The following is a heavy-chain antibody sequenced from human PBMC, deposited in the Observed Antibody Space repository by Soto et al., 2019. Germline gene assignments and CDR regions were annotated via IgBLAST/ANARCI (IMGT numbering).Heavy chain of an antibody. CDR2: INPGSGVT. CDR1: GYSFTKYH. CDR3: ARVAGHKNARLDT. V-gene: IGHV1-2*02. J-gene: IGHJ4*02. Sequence: GASVKVSCKASGYSFTKYHMHWVRQAPGQGLEWMGWINPGSGVTNQAQKFQGGVTMTRDTSITTTYMELNSLTSDDTAVYYCARVAGHKNARLDTWGQGALVTVSS. D-gene: IGHD1-1*01.